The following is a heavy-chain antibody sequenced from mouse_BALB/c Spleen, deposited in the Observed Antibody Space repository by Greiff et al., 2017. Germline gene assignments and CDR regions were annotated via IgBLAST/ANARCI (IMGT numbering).Heavy chain of an antibody. CDR2: ISSGGSYT. CDR1: GFTFSSYG. Sequence: EVKVVESGGDLVKPGGSLKLSCAASGFTFSSYGMSWVRQTPDKRLEWVATISSGGSYTYYPDSVKGRFTISRDNAKNTLYLQMSSLKSEDTAMYYCARQGSTMITTADWYFDVWGAGTTVTVSS. CDR3: ARQGSTMITTADWYFDV. J-gene: IGHJ1*01. D-gene: IGHD2-4*01. V-gene: IGHV5-6*01.